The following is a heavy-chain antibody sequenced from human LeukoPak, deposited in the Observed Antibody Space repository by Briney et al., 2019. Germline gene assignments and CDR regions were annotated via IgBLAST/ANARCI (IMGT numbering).Heavy chain of an antibody. V-gene: IGHV4-59*08. D-gene: IGHD6-19*01. Sequence: PSETLSLTCTVSGGSISSYHWSWIRQPPGKGLEWIGYIYYSGSTNYNPSLKSRVTISVDTSKNQFSLKLSSVTAADTAVYYCARSSPTGWYYFDYWGQGTLVTVSS. CDR3: ARSSPTGWYYFDY. CDR1: GGSISSYH. CDR2: IYYSGST. J-gene: IGHJ4*02.